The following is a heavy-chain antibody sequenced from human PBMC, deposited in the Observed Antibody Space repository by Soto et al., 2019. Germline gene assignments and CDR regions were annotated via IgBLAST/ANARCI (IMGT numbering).Heavy chain of an antibody. D-gene: IGHD2-2*01. CDR3: ARDRVGYCISTSCYFLDYYYGMDV. V-gene: IGHV3-33*01. CDR2: IWYDGSNK. CDR1: GLTFSSYG. Sequence: QVQLVESGGGVVQPGRSLRLSCAASGLTFSSYGMHWVRQAPGKGLEWVAVIWYDGSNKYYADSVKGRFTISRDNSKNTLYLQMNSLRAEDTAVYYCARDRVGYCISTSCYFLDYYYGMDVWGQGTTVTVSS. J-gene: IGHJ6*02.